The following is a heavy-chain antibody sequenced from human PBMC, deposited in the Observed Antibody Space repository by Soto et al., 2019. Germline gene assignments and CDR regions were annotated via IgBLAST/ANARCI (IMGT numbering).Heavy chain of an antibody. V-gene: IGHV1-69*02. D-gene: IGHD4-17*01. CDR3: GSGAGTVTTANNY. Sequence: SVKVSCKASGGTFSSYTISWVRQAPGQGLEWMGRIIPILGIANYAQKFQGRVTITADKSTSTAYMELSSLRSEDTAVYYCGSGAGTVTTANNYWGQGTLVTVSS. CDR1: GGTFSSYT. J-gene: IGHJ4*02. CDR2: IIPILGIA.